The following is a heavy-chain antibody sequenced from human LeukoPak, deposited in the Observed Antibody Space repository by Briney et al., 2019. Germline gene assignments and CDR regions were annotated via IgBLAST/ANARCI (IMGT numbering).Heavy chain of an antibody. CDR1: GGSISSYS. Sequence: SETLSLTCTVSGGSISSYSWSWIRQPAGKGPEWIGRIYTSGSTNYNPSVKSRVTMSVDTSKNQFSLNLSSVTAADTAVYYCASAGAYTRKYFDYWGQGILVTVSS. V-gene: IGHV4-4*07. D-gene: IGHD1-14*01. CDR2: IYTSGST. J-gene: IGHJ4*02. CDR3: ASAGAYTRKYFDY.